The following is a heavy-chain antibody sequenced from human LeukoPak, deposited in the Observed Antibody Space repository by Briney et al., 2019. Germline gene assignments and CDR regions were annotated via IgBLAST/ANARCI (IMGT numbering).Heavy chain of an antibody. V-gene: IGHV1-8*03. J-gene: IGHJ4*02. Sequence: ASVKVSCKASGYTYTTYGITWVRQAPGQGLEWMGWMNPNSGNTGYAQKFQGRVTITRNTSISTAYMELSSLRSEDTAVYYCARGPHYYDFWSGSDYWGQGTLVTVSS. CDR3: ARGPHYYDFWSGSDY. CDR2: MNPNSGNT. CDR1: GYTYTTYG. D-gene: IGHD3-3*01.